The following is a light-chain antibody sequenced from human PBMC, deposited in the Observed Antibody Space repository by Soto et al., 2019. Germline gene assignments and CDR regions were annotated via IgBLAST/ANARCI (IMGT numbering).Light chain of an antibody. Sequence: DIQMTQSPSFLAASRGYRFSITCRASQDFSNYLAWYQKKPGKAPNLLISDASSLERGVPSRFSGSGSGTEFTLTIRSLQPDDFATYYCQQYNGYSRTFGQGTKVDIK. CDR1: QDFSNY. J-gene: IGKJ1*01. CDR2: DAS. CDR3: QQYNGYSRT. V-gene: IGKV1-5*01.